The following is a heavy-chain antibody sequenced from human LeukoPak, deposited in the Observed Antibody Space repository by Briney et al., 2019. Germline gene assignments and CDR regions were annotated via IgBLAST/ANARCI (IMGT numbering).Heavy chain of an antibody. CDR3: ARENYYDSSGYYYYYYYMDV. V-gene: IGHV4-30-4*07. J-gene: IGHJ6*03. CDR1: GGSVSSGGYS. Sequence: SETLSLTCAVSGGSVSSGGYSWTWIRQPPGKGLEWIGYGYYSGSSYHNPSFKSRVTISVDTSKNQFSLKLSSVTAADTAVYYCARENYYDSSGYYYYYYYMDVWGKGTTVTVSS. CDR2: GYYSGSS. D-gene: IGHD3-22*01.